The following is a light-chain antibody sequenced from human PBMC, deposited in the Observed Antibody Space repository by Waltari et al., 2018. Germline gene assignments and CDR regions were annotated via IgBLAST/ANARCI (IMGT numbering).Light chain of an antibody. CDR2: TNN. V-gene: IGLV1-44*01. Sequence: QSVLTQAPSASGTPGQRVTTSCSGGSSNIGNNTVVWYQQLPGTAPKLLIYTNNNRPSGVPDRFASSKSGTSASLAITGLQSDDEADYYCATWDDRLKRPVFGGGTKLTVL. J-gene: IGLJ2*01. CDR3: ATWDDRLKRPV. CDR1: SSNIGNNT.